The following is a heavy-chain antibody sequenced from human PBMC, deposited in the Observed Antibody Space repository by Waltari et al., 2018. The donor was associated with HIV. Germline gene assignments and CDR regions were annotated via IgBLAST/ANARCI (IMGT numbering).Heavy chain of an antibody. D-gene: IGHD3-10*02. CDR3: TRGPMYKWFDP. CDR2: ISWDSVKV. V-gene: IGHV3-9*01. J-gene: IGHJ5*02. CDR1: GFQFEDYA. Sequence: EVQLVESGGGLVQPGRSLRLSTAASGFQFEDYAMHWVRQRPGKGLEWVSSISWDSVKVTYADSVKGRFTISRDNAKESLYVRMDSLRPEDTAFYYCTRGPMYKWFDPWGQGTLVTVSS.